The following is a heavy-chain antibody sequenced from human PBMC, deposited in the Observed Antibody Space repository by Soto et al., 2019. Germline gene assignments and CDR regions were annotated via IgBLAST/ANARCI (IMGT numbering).Heavy chain of an antibody. CDR2: ITSSGSYV. CDR3: VKDEGIEAMDV. CDR1: GFTFSGNT. J-gene: IGHJ1*01. V-gene: IGHV3-21*01. D-gene: IGHD2-8*01. Sequence: PGGSLRLSCVTSGFTFSGNTMNWVRQAPGKGLEWVASITSSGSYVYYADSVKGRFSASRDNAKNSLSLQMDSLRPDDTAIYFCVKDEGIEAMDVWGPGTLVTVSS.